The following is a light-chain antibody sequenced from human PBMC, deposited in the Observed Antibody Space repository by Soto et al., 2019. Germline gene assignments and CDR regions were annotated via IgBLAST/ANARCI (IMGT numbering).Light chain of an antibody. J-gene: IGKJ1*01. Sequence: EIQMTQSPSTLSASVGDRVTITCRASQSITIWLSWYQQKPGKAPNLLIFDASSLESGVPSRFSGSGSWTEFTLTISSLQPDDFATYYCQQYNSYSWTFGQGTKVEIK. V-gene: IGKV1-5*01. CDR1: QSITIW. CDR3: QQYNSYSWT. CDR2: DAS.